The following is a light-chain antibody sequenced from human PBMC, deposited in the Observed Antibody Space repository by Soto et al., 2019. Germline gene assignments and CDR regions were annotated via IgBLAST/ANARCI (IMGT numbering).Light chain of an antibody. V-gene: IGKV3-11*01. CDR2: DAF. CDR3: RQRYNWPRT. CDR1: QSIGNS. Sequence: TVLTHSPATLSLSPGERATLSCKASQSIGNSLGWFQQKPGQAPRLLIDDAFNRATGIPARFTGSGSGSDFTLTISSLEPEDFGVCYCRQRYNWPRTFGGGTKVDIK. J-gene: IGKJ4*01.